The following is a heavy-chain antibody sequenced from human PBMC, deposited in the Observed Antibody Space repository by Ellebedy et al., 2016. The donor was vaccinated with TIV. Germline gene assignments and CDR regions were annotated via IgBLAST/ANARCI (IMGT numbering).Heavy chain of an antibody. CDR1: GGSTSSSSYY. J-gene: IGHJ6*02. Sequence: MPSETLSLTCTVSGGSTSSSSYYWGWIRQPPGKGLEWIGSIYYSGSTYYNPSPKSRVTISVDTSKNQFSLKLSSVTAADTAVYYCARRLWRARRSTERNMVGDYYGMDVWGQGTTVTVSS. V-gene: IGHV4-39*01. CDR2: IYYSGST. D-gene: IGHD3-10*02. CDR3: ARRLWRARRSTERNMVGDYYGMDV.